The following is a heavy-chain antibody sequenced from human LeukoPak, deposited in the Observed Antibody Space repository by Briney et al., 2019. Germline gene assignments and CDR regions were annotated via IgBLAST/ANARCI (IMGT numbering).Heavy chain of an antibody. D-gene: IGHD2-2*01. CDR2: IYSCGST. V-gene: IGHV3-66*01. J-gene: IGHJ3*02. CDR1: GFTVSSNY. CDR3: ARERRVPAATDAFDI. Sequence: PGGSLRLSCAASGFTVSSNYMSWVRQAPGKGLEWVSVIYSCGSTYYADSVKGRFTISRDNSKNTLYLQMNSLRAEDTAVYYCARERRVPAATDAFDIWGQGTMVTVSS.